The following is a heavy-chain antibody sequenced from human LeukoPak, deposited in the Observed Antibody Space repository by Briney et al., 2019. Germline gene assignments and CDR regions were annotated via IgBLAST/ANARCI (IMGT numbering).Heavy chain of an antibody. CDR2: IYYSGST. J-gene: IGHJ4*02. D-gene: IGHD3-22*01. CDR1: GGSISSSSSY. Sequence: SETLSLTCTVSGGSISSSSSYWGWIRQPPGKGLEWIGGIYYSGSTYYNPSLKSRVTISVDTSKNQFSLRLTSVTAADTAVYYCARAGGADSPQDLDYWGQGILVTVSS. V-gene: IGHV4-39*07. CDR3: ARAGGADSPQDLDY.